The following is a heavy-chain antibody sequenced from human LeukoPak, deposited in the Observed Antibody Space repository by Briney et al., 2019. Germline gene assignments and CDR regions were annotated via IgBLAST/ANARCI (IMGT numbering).Heavy chain of an antibody. J-gene: IGHJ4*02. V-gene: IGHV3-21*01. CDR3: ARISGSYLDY. D-gene: IGHD1-26*01. CDR2: ISSSSSYI. CDR1: GFTFISYS. Sequence: PGGSLRLSCAASGFTFISYSMNWVRQAPGKGLEWVSSISSSSSYIYYADSVKGRFTISRDNAKNSLYLQMNSLRAEDTAVYYCARISGSYLDYWGQGTLVTVSS.